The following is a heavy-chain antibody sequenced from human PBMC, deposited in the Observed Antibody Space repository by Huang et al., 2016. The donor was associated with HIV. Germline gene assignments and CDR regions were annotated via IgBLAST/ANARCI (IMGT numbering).Heavy chain of an antibody. D-gene: IGHD3-3*01. CDR3: ARTGVAVSDDPEYFQH. Sequence: LQESGPGLVGPSETLSLTCAVSGDSINSTTFYWGWIRRPPGQALGWIGSIYYSGTTDYNPALKRRARIAVDASKNRIFLHLRSVTAADTGVYYCARTGVAVSDDPEYFQHWGQGALVTIS. CDR2: IYYSGTT. CDR1: GDSINSTTFY. J-gene: IGHJ1*01. V-gene: IGHV4-39*02.